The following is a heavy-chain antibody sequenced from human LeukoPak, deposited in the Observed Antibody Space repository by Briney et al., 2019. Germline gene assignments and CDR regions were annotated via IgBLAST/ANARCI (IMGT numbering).Heavy chain of an antibody. CDR3: VRLGRGFDTPLRASDI. Sequence: PGGSLRLSCAASGFTFSDYSMNWVRQAPGKGLEWISFIFSTSSMIYYADAVKGRFTISRDNAQYSLFLQMNSPRSEDTALYYCVRLGRGFDTPLRASDIWGPGTLVSVSS. CDR2: IFSTSSMI. D-gene: IGHD3-9*01. J-gene: IGHJ3*02. V-gene: IGHV3-48*01. CDR1: GFTFSDYS.